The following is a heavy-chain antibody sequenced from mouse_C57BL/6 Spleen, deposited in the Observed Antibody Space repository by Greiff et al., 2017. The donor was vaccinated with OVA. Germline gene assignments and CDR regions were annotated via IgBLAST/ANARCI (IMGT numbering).Heavy chain of an antibody. J-gene: IGHJ4*01. Sequence: QVQLQQSGPELVKPGASVKLSCKASGYTFTSYDINWVKQRPGQGLEWIGWIYPRDGSTKYNEKFKGKATLTVDTSSSTAYMELHSLTSEDSAVYFCARSYGSSYRGYYAMDYWGQGTSVTVSS. V-gene: IGHV1-85*01. D-gene: IGHD1-1*01. CDR1: GYTFTSYD. CDR2: IYPRDGST. CDR3: ARSYGSSYRGYYAMDY.